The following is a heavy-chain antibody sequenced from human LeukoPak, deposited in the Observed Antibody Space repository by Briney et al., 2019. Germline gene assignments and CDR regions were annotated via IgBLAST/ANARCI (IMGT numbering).Heavy chain of an antibody. CDR3: ARRFLWQWLAHYYYYGMDV. Sequence: GGSLRLSCAASGFTFSSYAMHWVRQAPGKGLEWVAVISYDGSNKYYADSVKGRFTISRDNSKNTLYLQMNSLRAEDTAVYYCARRFLWQWLAHYYYYGMDVWGQGTTVTVSS. D-gene: IGHD6-19*01. CDR1: GFTFSSYA. J-gene: IGHJ6*02. CDR2: ISYDGSNK. V-gene: IGHV3-30-3*01.